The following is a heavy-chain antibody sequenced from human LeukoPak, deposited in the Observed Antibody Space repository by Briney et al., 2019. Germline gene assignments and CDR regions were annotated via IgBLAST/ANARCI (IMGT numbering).Heavy chain of an antibody. V-gene: IGHV4-34*01. J-gene: IGHJ4*02. CDR1: GGSFSGYN. CDR3: ARSNFDY. CDR2: INHSGST. Sequence: SETLSLTCAVYGGSFSGYNWSWIRQPPGKGLEWIGEINHSGSTNYNPSLKSRVTISVDTSKNQFSLKLSSVTAADTAVYYCARSNFDYWGQGTLVTVSS.